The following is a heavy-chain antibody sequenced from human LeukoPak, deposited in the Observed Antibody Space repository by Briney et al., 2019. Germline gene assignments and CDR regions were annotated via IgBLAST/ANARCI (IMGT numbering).Heavy chain of an antibody. CDR3: ARRLGYCSSTSCYYYFDY. CDR2: IYHSGSP. J-gene: IGHJ4*02. Sequence: SETLSLTCAVSGYSISSGYYWGWIRQPPGKGLEWIGSIYHSGSPYYNPSLKSRVTISVDTSKNQFSLKLSSVTAADTAVYYCARRLGYCSSTSCYYYFDYWGQGTLVTVSS. CDR1: GYSISSGYY. V-gene: IGHV4-38-2*01. D-gene: IGHD2-2*01.